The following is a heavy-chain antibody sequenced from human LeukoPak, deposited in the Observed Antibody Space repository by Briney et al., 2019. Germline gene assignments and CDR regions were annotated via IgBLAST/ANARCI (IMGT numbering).Heavy chain of an antibody. J-gene: IGHJ4*02. V-gene: IGHV1-69*06. D-gene: IGHD1-26*01. CDR1: GGTFTSYS. CDR3: AINGGHWEQFDH. CDR2: IIPIFGPA. Sequence: GASVKVSCKASGGTFTSYSISWVRQAPGQGLEWMGGIIPIFGPANYAQKFQGRVTITADKDTSTAYMELSSLRSEDTAVYYCAINGGHWEQFDHWGQGTLVTVSS.